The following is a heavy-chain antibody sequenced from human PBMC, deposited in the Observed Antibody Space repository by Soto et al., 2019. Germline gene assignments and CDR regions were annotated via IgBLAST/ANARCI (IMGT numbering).Heavy chain of an antibody. CDR2: INHIGYT. V-gene: IGHV4-34*02. Sequence: QVQLQQWGAGLLKPSETLSLTCAVSGGSFSDFYWTWIRQLPGKGLEWIGEINHIGYTNYNPSLEXRXAXSXYTSKSQSSLNLRSVTAADTAVYYCGPRGAVAPRGYWGQGTLVTVSS. D-gene: IGHD2-15*01. CDR3: GPRGAVAPRGY. CDR1: GGSFSDFY. J-gene: IGHJ4*02.